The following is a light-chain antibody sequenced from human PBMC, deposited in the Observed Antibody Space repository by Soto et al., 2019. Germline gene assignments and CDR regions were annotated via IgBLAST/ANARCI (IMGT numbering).Light chain of an antibody. V-gene: IGLV2-14*01. Sequence: QSVLTQPASVSGSPGQSITISCTGTSSDVGGHNYVSWYQHYPGKAPKLMIYEVTNRPSGVSDRFSGSKSGNTASLTISGLQPEDEADYYCSSYTSSSTSVVFGGGTQLTVL. CDR2: EVT. CDR1: SSDVGGHNY. CDR3: SSYTSSSTSVV. J-gene: IGLJ2*01.